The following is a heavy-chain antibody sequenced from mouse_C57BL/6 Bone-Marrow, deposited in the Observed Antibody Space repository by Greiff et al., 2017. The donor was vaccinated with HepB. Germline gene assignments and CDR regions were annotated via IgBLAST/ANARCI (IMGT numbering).Heavy chain of an antibody. J-gene: IGHJ3*01. Sequence: QVHVKQPGAELVKPGASVKLSCKASGYTFTSYWMHWVKRRPGQGLEWIGMIHPNSGSTNYNEKFKSKATLTVDKSSSTAYMQLSSLTSEDSAVYYCARPNYYGSSWFAYWGQGTLVTVSA. CDR2: IHPNSGST. V-gene: IGHV1-64*01. D-gene: IGHD1-1*01. CDR1: GYTFTSYW. CDR3: ARPNYYGSSWFAY.